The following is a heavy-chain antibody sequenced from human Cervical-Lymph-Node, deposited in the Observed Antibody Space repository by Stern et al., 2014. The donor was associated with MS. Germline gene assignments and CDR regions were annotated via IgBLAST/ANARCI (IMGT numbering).Heavy chain of an antibody. CDR2: ISSSGATI. J-gene: IGHJ6*02. CDR1: GFNFSDYS. CDR3: ARSGSYPPRDGMDV. D-gene: IGHD1-26*01. Sequence: VHLVESGGGLVKPGGSLRLSCEVSGFNFSDYSITWIRQAPGKVLELVSFISSSGATISYADSVKGRFSISTGSTKNSLCLQMNNLRHEDTAVYFCARSGSYPPRDGMDVWGQGTPVTVS. V-gene: IGHV3-11*01.